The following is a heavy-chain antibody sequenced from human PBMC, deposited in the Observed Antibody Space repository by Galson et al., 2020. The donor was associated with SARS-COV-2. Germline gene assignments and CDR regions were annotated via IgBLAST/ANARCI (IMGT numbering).Heavy chain of an antibody. V-gene: IGHV1-24*01. D-gene: IGHD1-26*01. CDR1: GYTLTELS. CDR2: FDPEDGET. CDR3: ATFFAIVGAGSFDY. J-gene: IGHJ4*02. Sequence: ASVTVSCKVSGYTLTELSMHWVRQAPGKGLEWMGGFDPEDGETIYAQKFQGRVTMTEDTSTDTAYMELSSLRSEDTAVYYCATFFAIVGAGSFDYWGQGTLVTVSS.